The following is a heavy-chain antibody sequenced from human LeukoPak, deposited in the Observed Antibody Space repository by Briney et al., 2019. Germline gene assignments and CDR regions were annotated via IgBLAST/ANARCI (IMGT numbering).Heavy chain of an antibody. Sequence: ASVYFSCKASGYTFTSYDISWVRQAPGQGLEWMGWNSAYNGNTNYAQKLQGRVTMTTDTSTSTAYMELRSLRTDDTAVYYCAREKGPFDYWGQGTLVTVSS. CDR3: AREKGPFDY. CDR2: NSAYNGNT. J-gene: IGHJ4*02. CDR1: GYTFTSYD. V-gene: IGHV1-18*01.